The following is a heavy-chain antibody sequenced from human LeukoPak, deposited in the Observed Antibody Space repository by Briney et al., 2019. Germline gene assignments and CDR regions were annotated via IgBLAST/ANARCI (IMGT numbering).Heavy chain of an antibody. Sequence: GASVKVSFKASGYTFTIYGISWVRQAPGQGVEWMGWISAYNGNTNYAQKLQGRVTITTDTSTSTAYMELRSLRSDDTAVYYCARGGFGFPDDAFDIWGQGTMVTVSS. CDR1: GYTFTIYG. CDR3: ARGGFGFPDDAFDI. D-gene: IGHD3-10*01. J-gene: IGHJ3*02. CDR2: ISAYNGNT. V-gene: IGHV1-18*04.